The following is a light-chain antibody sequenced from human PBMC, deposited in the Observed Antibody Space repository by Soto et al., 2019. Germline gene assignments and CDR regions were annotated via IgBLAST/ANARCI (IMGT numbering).Light chain of an antibody. Sequence: QSALTQPASVSGSPGQSITISCTGTSSDVGGYNYVSWYQQHPGKAPKLMIYEVDNRPSGVSNRFSGSKSGNTASLTISGLQAEDEADYYCSSYRSSSSLPVVFGGGTKVTVL. CDR2: EVD. CDR1: SSDVGGYNY. V-gene: IGLV2-14*01. J-gene: IGLJ2*01. CDR3: SSYRSSSSLPVV.